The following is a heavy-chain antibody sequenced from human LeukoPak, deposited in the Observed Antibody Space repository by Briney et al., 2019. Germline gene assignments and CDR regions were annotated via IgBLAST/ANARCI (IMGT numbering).Heavy chain of an antibody. V-gene: IGHV4-34*01. Sequence: TSETLSLTCAVYGGSFSGYYWSWIRQPPGKGLEWIGSIYYSGSTYYNPSLKSRVTISVDTSKNQFSLKLSSVTAADTAVYYCARRQDSSSWYYRHSETWFDPWGQGTLVTVSS. CDR2: IYYSGST. CDR1: GGSFSGYY. D-gene: IGHD6-13*01. CDR3: ARRQDSSSWYYRHSETWFDP. J-gene: IGHJ5*02.